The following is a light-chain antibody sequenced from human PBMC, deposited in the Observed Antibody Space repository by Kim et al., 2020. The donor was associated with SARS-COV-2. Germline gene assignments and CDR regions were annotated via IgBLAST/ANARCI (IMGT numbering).Light chain of an antibody. J-gene: IGLJ2*01. V-gene: IGLV3-19*01. CDR3: HSRDMSVNLLVV. CDR1: SLRSYY. Sequence: SSELTQDPAVSVALGQTVRITCQGDSLRSYYASWYQQKPGQAPVLVTYGKNNRPSGIPDRFSGSTSGNTASLTITGAQAEDEADYFCHSRDMSVNLLVVFGGGTQLTVL. CDR2: GKN.